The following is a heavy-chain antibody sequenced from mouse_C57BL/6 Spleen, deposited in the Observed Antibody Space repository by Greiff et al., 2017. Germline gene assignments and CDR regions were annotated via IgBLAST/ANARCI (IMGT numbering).Heavy chain of an antibody. D-gene: IGHD1-1*01. Sequence: VQLQQSGAELVKPGASVKISCKASGYAFSSYWMNWVKQRPGKGLEWIGQIYPGDGDTNYNGKFKGKATLTADKSSSTAYMQLSSLTSDDSAVYFCARFYYGSSYTYYAMDYWGQGTSVTVSS. CDR3: ARFYYGSSYTYYAMDY. J-gene: IGHJ4*01. V-gene: IGHV1-80*01. CDR2: IYPGDGDT. CDR1: GYAFSSYW.